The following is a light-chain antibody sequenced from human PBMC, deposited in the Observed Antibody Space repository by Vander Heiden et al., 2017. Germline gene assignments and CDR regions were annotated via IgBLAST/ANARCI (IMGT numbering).Light chain of an antibody. Sequence: QSVLTQPHSASGTPGQRVTISCSGSSSNIGSNTVNWYHQLPGTAPKLLIYNNNQRPSGVPDRFSGSKSGTSASLAISGLQSEDEADYYCAAWDDSLNGVLFGGGTKLTGL. CDR2: NNN. J-gene: IGLJ2*01. CDR1: SSNIGSNT. CDR3: AAWDDSLNGVL. V-gene: IGLV1-44*01.